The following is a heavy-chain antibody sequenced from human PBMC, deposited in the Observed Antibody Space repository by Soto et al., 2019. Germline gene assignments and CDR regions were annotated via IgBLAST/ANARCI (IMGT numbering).Heavy chain of an antibody. J-gene: IGHJ6*02. CDR1: GGSISSYY. Sequence: PSETLSLTCTVSGGSISSYYWSWIRQPPGKGLEWIGYIHYSGSTNYNPSLKSRVTISLDTSKNQFSLKLSSVTAADTAVYYCARDSWQQLGHCYYYYDMDVWGQGTTVTSP. CDR2: IHYSGST. D-gene: IGHD6-13*01. V-gene: IGHV4-59*01. CDR3: ARDSWQQLGHCYYYYDMDV.